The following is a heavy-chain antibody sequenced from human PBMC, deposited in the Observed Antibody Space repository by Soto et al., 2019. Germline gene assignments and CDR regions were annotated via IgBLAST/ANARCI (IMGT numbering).Heavy chain of an antibody. CDR3: ARIWEVATVAACDY. Sequence: PGESLKISCKASGYRFTNYWIAWVRQMPGKGLEWMGIIYPGDSDTRYSPSFQGQVTISADRSISTAYLQWSSLQASDTAFYYCARIWEVATVAACDYWGQGTLVTVSS. CDR2: IYPGDSDT. CDR1: GYRFTNYW. J-gene: IGHJ4*02. D-gene: IGHD2-21*02. V-gene: IGHV5-51*01.